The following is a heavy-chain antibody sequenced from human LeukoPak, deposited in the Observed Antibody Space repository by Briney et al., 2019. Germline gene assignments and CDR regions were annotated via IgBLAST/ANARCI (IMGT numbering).Heavy chain of an antibody. CDR2: ISGSGGNT. V-gene: IGHV3-23*01. D-gene: IGHD3-10*01. CDR1: GFTFSSYA. J-gene: IGHJ4*02. Sequence: GGSLRLSCAASGFTFSSYAMSWVRQAPGKGLEWVSAISGSGGNTYYADSVKGRFTISRDNSKNTLYLQMNSLRAEDTAVYYCAKFSRPFHRGITPDYWGQGTLVTVSS. CDR3: AKFSRPFHRGITPDY.